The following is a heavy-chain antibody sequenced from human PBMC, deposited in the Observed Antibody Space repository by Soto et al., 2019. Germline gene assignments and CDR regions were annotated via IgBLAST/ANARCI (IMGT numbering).Heavy chain of an antibody. CDR1: GYTFTSYA. D-gene: IGHD2-15*01. V-gene: IGHV1-3*01. CDR2: INAGNGNT. Sequence: ASVKVSCKASGYTFTSYAMHWVRQAPGQRLEWMGWINAGNGNTKYSQKFQGRVTITRDTSASTAYMELSSLRSEDTAVYYCARRVPIVVVVAATAFWFDPWGQGTLVTVS. CDR3: ARRVPIVVVVAATAFWFDP. J-gene: IGHJ5*02.